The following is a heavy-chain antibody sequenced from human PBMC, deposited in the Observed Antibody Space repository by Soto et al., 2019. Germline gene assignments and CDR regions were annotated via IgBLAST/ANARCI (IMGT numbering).Heavy chain of an antibody. CDR3: AATKSTVAPGPIDY. V-gene: IGHV1-58*02. Sequence: SVKVSCKASGFTFTSSAMRWVRQARGQRLEWIGWIVVGSGNTNYAQKFQERVTITRDMSTSTAYMELSSLRSEDTAVYYCAATKSTVAPGPIDYWGQGTLVTVSS. CDR1: GFTFTSSA. CDR2: IVVGSGNT. D-gene: IGHD6-13*01. J-gene: IGHJ4*02.